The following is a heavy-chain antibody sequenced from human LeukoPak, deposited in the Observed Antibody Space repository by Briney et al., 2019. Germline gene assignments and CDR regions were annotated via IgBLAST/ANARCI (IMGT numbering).Heavy chain of an antibody. Sequence: GGSLRLSCAASGFTFSSYTMNWVRQAPGKGLEWVSSISSSSSYIYHADSVKGRFTFSRDNAKNSLYLQMNSLRAEDTAVYYCARDYYDSSGSSWFDPWGQGTLVTVSS. J-gene: IGHJ5*02. CDR1: GFTFSSYT. V-gene: IGHV3-21*01. CDR3: ARDYYDSSGSSWFDP. D-gene: IGHD3-22*01. CDR2: ISSSSSYI.